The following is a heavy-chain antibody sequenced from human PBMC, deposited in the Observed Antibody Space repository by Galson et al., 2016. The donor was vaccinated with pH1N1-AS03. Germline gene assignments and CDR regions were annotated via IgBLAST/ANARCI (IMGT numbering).Heavy chain of an antibody. CDR2: IDQDGSEK. CDR3: TSGMVELDY. J-gene: IGHJ4*02. D-gene: IGHD3-10*01. Sequence: SLRLSCAASGFRFIDYWMTWVRQAPGKGLEWVANIDQDGSEKSYMDSVEGRFTISRDNAKNSLSLQMNSLRSEDTAVYYCTSGMVELDYWGQGTLVTVSS. CDR1: GFRFIDYW. V-gene: IGHV3-7*01.